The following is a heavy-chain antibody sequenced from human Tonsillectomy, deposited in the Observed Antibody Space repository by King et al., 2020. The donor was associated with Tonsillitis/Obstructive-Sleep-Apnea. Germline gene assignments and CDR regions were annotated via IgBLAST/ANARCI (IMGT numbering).Heavy chain of an antibody. CDR3: AHNRAYWSSTSCYTGFDY. Sequence: ITLKESGPTLVKPTQTLTLTCTFSGFSLSTSGMGVGWIRQPPGKALEWLALIYWDDDERYSPSLKGRLTITKDTSKNQVVLTMTNMDPVDTATYYCAHNRAYWSSTSCYTGFDYWGREPWSPSPQ. D-gene: IGHD2-2*02. V-gene: IGHV2-5*02. CDR2: IYWDDDE. CDR1: GFSLSTSGMG. J-gene: IGHJ4*02.